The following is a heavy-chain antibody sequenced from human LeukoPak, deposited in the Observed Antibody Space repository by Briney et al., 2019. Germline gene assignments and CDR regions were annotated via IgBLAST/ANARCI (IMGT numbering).Heavy chain of an antibody. CDR3: ARVLTGSWDWFDP. D-gene: IGHD2-8*02. V-gene: IGHV3-74*01. CDR1: KFSFSSYW. J-gene: IGHJ5*02. CDR2: INSDGSRT. Sequence: GGSLRLSCAASKFSFSSYWMHWVRQAPGKGLVWVSRINSDGSRTNYADSVKGRFAISRDNAKNTLYLQMSSLRAEDTAVYYCARVLTGSWDWFDPWGQGTLVTVSS.